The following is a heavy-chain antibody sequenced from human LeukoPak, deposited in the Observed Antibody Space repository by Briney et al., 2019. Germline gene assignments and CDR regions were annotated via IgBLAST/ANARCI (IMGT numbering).Heavy chain of an antibody. V-gene: IGHV1-2*02. CDR1: GYTFTGYY. Sequence: ASVKVSCKASGYTFTGYYMHWVRQAPGQGLEWMGWINPNSGGTNYAQKFQGRVTMTRNTSISTAYMELSSLRSEDTAVYYCATFHSSGYYVSEFDYWGQGTLVTVSS. J-gene: IGHJ4*02. CDR3: ATFHSSGYYVSEFDY. CDR2: INPNSGGT. D-gene: IGHD3-22*01.